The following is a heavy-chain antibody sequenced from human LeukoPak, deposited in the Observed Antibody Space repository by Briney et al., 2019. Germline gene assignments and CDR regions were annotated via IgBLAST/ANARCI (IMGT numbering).Heavy chain of an antibody. CDR1: GGSISSGGYS. CDR3: ARAGAYCGGDCYLDY. Sequence: KPSETLSLTCSVSGGSISSGGYSWSWIRQPPGKGLEWIGYIYHSGSTYYNPSLKSRVTISVDRSKNQFSLKPSSVTAADTAVYYCARAGAYCGGDCYLDYWGQGTPVTVSS. V-gene: IGHV4-30-2*01. J-gene: IGHJ4*02. CDR2: IYHSGST. D-gene: IGHD2-21*02.